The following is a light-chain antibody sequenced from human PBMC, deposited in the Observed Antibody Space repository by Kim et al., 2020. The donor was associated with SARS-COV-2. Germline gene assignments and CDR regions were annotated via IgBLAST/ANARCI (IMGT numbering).Light chain of an antibody. V-gene: IGKV3-20*01. J-gene: IGKJ1*01. Sequence: SPGERPPPACRTSQTIGTDYLAWYQQKPGHAPRLLIYGTSGRATGLPDRFSGSGSGTDFTLTISRLEPEDFAVFYCQQYDTTPWTFGQGTKVDIK. CDR3: QQYDTTPWT. CDR2: GTS. CDR1: QTIGTDY.